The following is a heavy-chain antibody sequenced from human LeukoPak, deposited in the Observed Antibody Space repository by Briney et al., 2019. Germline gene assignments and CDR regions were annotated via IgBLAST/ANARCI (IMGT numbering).Heavy chain of an antibody. V-gene: IGHV4-4*07. CDR2: IYTSGST. J-gene: IGHJ5*02. CDR3: ARGRYCSSTSCLISNFFDP. Sequence: PSETLSLTCTVSGGSISSYYWSWIRQPAGKGLEWIGRIYTSGSTNYNPSLKSRVTMSVDTSKNQFSLKLSSVTAADTAVYYCARGRYCSSTSCLISNFFDPWGQGTLVTVSS. D-gene: IGHD2-2*01. CDR1: GGSISSYY.